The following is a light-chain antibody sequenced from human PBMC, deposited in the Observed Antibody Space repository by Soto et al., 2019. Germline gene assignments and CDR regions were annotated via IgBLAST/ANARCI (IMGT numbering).Light chain of an antibody. CDR3: CSYGGTYLV. Sequence: QSALTQPRSVSGSPGQSVTISCTGTSSDVGAYNYVSWYQQHPGKVPKPMIFDVTKRPSGVPDRFSGSKSGNTASLTISWLQAEDEADYYCCSYGGTYLVFGGGTKLTVL. CDR1: SSDVGAYNY. CDR2: DVT. J-gene: IGLJ3*02. V-gene: IGLV2-11*01.